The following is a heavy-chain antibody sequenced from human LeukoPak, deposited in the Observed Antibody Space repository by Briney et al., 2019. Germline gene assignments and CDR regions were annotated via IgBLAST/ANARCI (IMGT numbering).Heavy chain of an antibody. CDR3: AKSMTLQWRGFFDL. J-gene: IGHJ2*01. CDR2: ISNNGGYT. V-gene: IGHV3-23*01. D-gene: IGHD6-19*01. CDR1: GFTFSSSA. Sequence: GGSLRLSCAASGFTFSSSAMSWVRQAPGKGLEWVSAISNNGGYTYYADSVQGRFTISRDNSKSTLCLQMNSLRAEDTAVYYCAKSMTLQWRGFFDLWGRGTHVTVSS.